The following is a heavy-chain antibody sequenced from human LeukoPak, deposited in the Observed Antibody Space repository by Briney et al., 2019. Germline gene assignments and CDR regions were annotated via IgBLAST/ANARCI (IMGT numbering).Heavy chain of an antibody. Sequence: GESLQISFKGLGYRFSSYWNAWVRQRPGKGLEWMGIIYPGGSETRYDPSFQGQVTISGDMSTSTAYLQWSSLRASDTAMYYCARASRDGYNQNFDHWGQGTLVTVSS. J-gene: IGHJ4*02. V-gene: IGHV5-51*01. CDR1: GYRFSSYW. D-gene: IGHD5-24*01. CDR3: ARASRDGYNQNFDH. CDR2: IYPGGSET.